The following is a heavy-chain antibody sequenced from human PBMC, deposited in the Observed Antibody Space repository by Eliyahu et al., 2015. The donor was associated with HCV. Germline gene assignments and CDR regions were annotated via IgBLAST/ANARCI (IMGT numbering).Heavy chain of an antibody. CDR3: AREEGYCSGGSCYSEAGDY. Sequence: QVQLVQSGAEVKKPGSSVKVSCKASGGTFSSYTISXVRQAPGQGLEWMGRIIPILGIANYAQKFQGRVTITADKSTSTAYMELNSLRSEDTAVYYCAREEGYCSGGSCYSEAGDYWGQGTLVTVFS. J-gene: IGHJ4*02. CDR2: IIPILGIA. V-gene: IGHV1-69*08. CDR1: GGTFSSYT. D-gene: IGHD2-15*01.